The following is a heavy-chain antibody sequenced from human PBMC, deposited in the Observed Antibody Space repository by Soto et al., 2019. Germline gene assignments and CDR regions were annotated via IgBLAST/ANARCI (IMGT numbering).Heavy chain of an antibody. CDR3: ARLGGYYQAFDQ. CDR2: INHSGST. D-gene: IGHD3-22*01. Sequence: SETLSLTCTVSGSSISSGGYYWSWIRQPPGKGLEWIGEINHSGSTIYNPSLKSRVTISVDTSKNQFSLNLTSVTAADTAVYYCARLGGYYQAFDQWGQGSLVTVSS. J-gene: IGHJ4*02. V-gene: IGHV4-61*08. CDR1: GSSISSGGYY.